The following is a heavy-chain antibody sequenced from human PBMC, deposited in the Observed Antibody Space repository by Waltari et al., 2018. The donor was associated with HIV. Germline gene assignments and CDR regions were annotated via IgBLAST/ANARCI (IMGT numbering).Heavy chain of an antibody. CDR1: GFTFSSYW. J-gene: IGHJ4*02. V-gene: IGHV3-74*03. CDR3: ARSLYYDFWSAYPPDY. D-gene: IGHD3-3*01. CDR2: VSSDGNST. Sequence: EVKLVESGGRLVQPRGSLRLSCVASGFTFSSYWMPWVRQAPGKGLGWISRVSSDGNSTVYADSVKGRFTISRDNAKNTLFLQMNSLRVEDTAVYFCARSLYYDFWSAYPPDYWGQGTRVTVSS.